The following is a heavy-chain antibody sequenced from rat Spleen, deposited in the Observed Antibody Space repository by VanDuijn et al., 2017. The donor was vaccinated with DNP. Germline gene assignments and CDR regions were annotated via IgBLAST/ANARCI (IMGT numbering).Heavy chain of an antibody. J-gene: IGHJ4*01. V-gene: IGHV5S10*01. Sequence: EVQLVESGGDLVQPGRSMKLSCAASGFTFSDYYMAWVRQAPKKGLEWVATIISDGSRTYYRDSVKGRFTISRDNAKSTLYLQMDSLRSEDTATYYCTSPVPSGHYVMDAWGQGTSVTVSS. CDR3: TSPVPSGHYVMDA. CDR2: IISDGSRT. D-gene: IGHD4-3*01. CDR1: GFTFSDYY.